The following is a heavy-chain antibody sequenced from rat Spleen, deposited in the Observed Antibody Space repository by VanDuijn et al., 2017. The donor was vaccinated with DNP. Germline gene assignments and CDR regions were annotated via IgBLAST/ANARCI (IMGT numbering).Heavy chain of an antibody. CDR1: GYSITSNY. J-gene: IGHJ4*01. V-gene: IGHV3-1*01. D-gene: IGHD1-11*01. Sequence: EVQLQESGPGLVKPSQSLSLTCSVTGYSITSNYWGWIRKFPGNKMEWMGYISYSGSTGYNPSLKSRISITRDTSKNQFFLQFNSVTTEDTATYYCTRVNYGGYPSYVMDAWGQGTSVTVSS. CDR2: ISYSGST. CDR3: TRVNYGGYPSYVMDA.